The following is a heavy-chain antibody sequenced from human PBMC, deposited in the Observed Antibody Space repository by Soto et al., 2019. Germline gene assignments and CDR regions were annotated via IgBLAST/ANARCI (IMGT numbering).Heavy chain of an antibody. Sequence: EVQLVESGGGLVKPGGSLRLSCAASGFTFSSYAMSWVRQAPGKGLEWVSAISGSGGSTYYADSVKGRFTISRDNSKNTLYLQMNSLRAEDTAVYYCAKAGRDYYDSSGYYSAYYYYYYGMDVWGQGTTVTVSS. CDR2: ISGSGGST. V-gene: IGHV3-23*04. D-gene: IGHD3-22*01. CDR1: GFTFSSYA. CDR3: AKAGRDYYDSSGYYSAYYYYYYGMDV. J-gene: IGHJ6*02.